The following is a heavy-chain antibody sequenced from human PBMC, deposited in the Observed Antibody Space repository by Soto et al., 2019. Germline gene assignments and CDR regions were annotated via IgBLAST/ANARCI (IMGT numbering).Heavy chain of an antibody. J-gene: IGHJ5*02. CDR3: ARVVEQLVRWFDP. CDR1: GGTFSSYA. Sequence: SVKVSCKASGGTFSSYAISWVRQAPGQGLGWMGGIIPIFGTANYAQKFQGRVTITADESTSTAYMELSSLRSEDTAVYYCARVVEQLVRWFDPWGQGTLVTVSS. CDR2: IIPIFGTA. D-gene: IGHD6-6*01. V-gene: IGHV1-69*13.